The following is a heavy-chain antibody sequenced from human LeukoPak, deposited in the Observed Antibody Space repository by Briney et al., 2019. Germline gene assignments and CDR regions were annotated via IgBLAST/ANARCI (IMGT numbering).Heavy chain of an antibody. CDR3: ANDRPHPSAEPTNFDY. Sequence: GGSLRLSCTASGFTFSSYAMNWVRQAPGKGLEWVSGIGAGGTFTYYADSVKGRFTIFRDNSRNTLYLQMNSLRADDTAVYYCANDRPHPSAEPTNFDYWGQGTLVTVSS. V-gene: IGHV3-23*01. CDR1: GFTFSSYA. CDR2: IGAGGTFT. J-gene: IGHJ4*02. D-gene: IGHD1-14*01.